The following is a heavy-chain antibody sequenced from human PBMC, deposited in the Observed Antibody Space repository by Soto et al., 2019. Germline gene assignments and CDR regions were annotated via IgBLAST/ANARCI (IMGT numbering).Heavy chain of an antibody. Sequence: GGSLRLSCAASGFTFSDHYMDWVRQAPGKGLEWVGRTRNKANSYTTEYAASVKGRFTISRDDSKNSLYLQMNSLKTEDTAVYYCARDQQHGDALDYWGQGTLVTVSS. CDR2: TRNKANSYTT. CDR3: ARDQQHGDALDY. CDR1: GFTFSDHY. D-gene: IGHD4-17*01. J-gene: IGHJ4*02. V-gene: IGHV3-72*01.